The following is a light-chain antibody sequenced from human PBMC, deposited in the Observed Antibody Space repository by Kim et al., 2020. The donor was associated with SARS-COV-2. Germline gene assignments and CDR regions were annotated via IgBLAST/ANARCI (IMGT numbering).Light chain of an antibody. CDR1: QNVLYTSNNKHY. CDR3: QQYYTTPGT. V-gene: IGKV4-1*01. CDR2: WAS. Sequence: RATINCKSSQNVLYTSNNKHYLAGYQQKAGQPPKLLIYWASTRESRVPDRFSGGGSGTDFTLTISSLQAEDVAVYYCQQYYTTPGTFGQGTKLEI. J-gene: IGKJ2*01.